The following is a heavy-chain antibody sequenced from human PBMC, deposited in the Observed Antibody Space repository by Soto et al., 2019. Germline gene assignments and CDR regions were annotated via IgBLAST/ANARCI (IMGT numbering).Heavy chain of an antibody. CDR3: AKGSAGYDDTLHY. CDR1: GFTFSSYS. D-gene: IGHD3-22*01. CDR2: ISGSGSGT. Sequence: PGGSLRLSCATSGFTFSSYSIYWVRQAPGKGLEWVSGISGSGSGTYYADSVKGRFTISRDNSKNTLYLQMSSLRAEDTAVYYCAKGSAGYDDTLHYWGQGTLVTVSS. J-gene: IGHJ4*02. V-gene: IGHV3-23*01.